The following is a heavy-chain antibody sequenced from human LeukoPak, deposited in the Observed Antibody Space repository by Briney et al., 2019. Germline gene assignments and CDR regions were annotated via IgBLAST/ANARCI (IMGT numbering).Heavy chain of an antibody. CDR1: GFTFNSYG. J-gene: IGHJ3*02. CDR2: ISYDGSNK. CDR3: AKGFGLTMIVVGNAFDI. D-gene: IGHD3-22*01. V-gene: IGHV3-30*18. Sequence: QSGGSLRLSCAASGFTFNSYGMHWVRQAPGKGLEWVAVISYDGSNKYYADSVKGRFTISRDNSKNTLYLQMNSLRAEDTAVYYCAKGFGLTMIVVGNAFDIWGQGTMVTVSS.